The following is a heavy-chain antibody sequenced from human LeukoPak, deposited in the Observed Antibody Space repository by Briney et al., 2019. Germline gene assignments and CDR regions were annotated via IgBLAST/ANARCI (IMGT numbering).Heavy chain of an antibody. CDR1: GFTFSSYA. CDR3: ARDSITMVRGLYYYYGMDV. J-gene: IGHJ6*02. CDR2: ISGSGGST. Sequence: GGSLRLSCAASGFTFSSYAMSWVRQAPGKGLEWVSAISGSGGSTYYADSVKGRFTISRDNSKNTLYLQMNSLRAEDTAVYYCARDSITMVRGLYYYYGMDVWGQGTTVTVSS. V-gene: IGHV3-23*01. D-gene: IGHD3-10*01.